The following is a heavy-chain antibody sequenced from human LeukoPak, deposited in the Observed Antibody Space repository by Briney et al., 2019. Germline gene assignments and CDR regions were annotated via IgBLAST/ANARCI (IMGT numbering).Heavy chain of an antibody. D-gene: IGHD6-13*01. Sequence: GGSLRLSCAASGFTFSSYAMSWVRQAPGKGLEWVSAISGGGGSTYYADSVKGRFTISRDNSKNTLYLQMNSLRGEDTAVYYCAKDHQDGSSWYPLGSRFDYWGQGTLVTVSS. V-gene: IGHV3-23*01. CDR2: ISGGGGST. CDR3: AKDHQDGSSWYPLGSRFDY. J-gene: IGHJ4*02. CDR1: GFTFSSYA.